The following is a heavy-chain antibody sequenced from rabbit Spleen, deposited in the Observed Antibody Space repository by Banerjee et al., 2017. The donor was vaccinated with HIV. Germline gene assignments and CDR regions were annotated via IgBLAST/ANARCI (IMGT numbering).Heavy chain of an antibody. CDR2: IYLGSCGNT. CDR1: GFSFDHNYY. Sequence: QSLEESGGDLVKPGASLTLTCTASGFSFDHNYYICWVRQAPGKGLECIACIYLGSCGNTDYASWAKGRFTISKTSSTTVTLQLTSLTAADTATYFCARDDGSYDYIDGYFNLWGPGTLVTFS. J-gene: IGHJ4*01. CDR3: ARDDGSYDYIDGYFNL. D-gene: IGHD6-1*01. V-gene: IGHV1S40*01.